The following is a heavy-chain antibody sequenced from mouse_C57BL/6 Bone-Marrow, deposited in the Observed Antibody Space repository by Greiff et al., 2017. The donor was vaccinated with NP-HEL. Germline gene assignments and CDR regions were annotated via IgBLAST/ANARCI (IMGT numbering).Heavy chain of an antibody. CDR2: IWRGGST. CDR3: ATVTTVVATGAMDY. J-gene: IGHJ4*01. D-gene: IGHD1-1*01. CDR1: GFSLTSYG. V-gene: IGHV2-5*01. Sequence: VQLQESGPGLVQPSQSLSITCTVSGFSLTSYGVHWVRQSPGKGLEWLGVIWRGGSTAYNAAFMSRLSITKDNSNSQVFFKMNSLQADDTAIYYCATVTTVVATGAMDYWGQGTSVTVSS.